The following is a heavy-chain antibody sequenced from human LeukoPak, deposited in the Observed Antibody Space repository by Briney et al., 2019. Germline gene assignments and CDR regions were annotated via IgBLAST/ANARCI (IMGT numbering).Heavy chain of an antibody. CDR2: IWYDGSNK. CDR3: ARDRYSGTNSDFDY. Sequence: PGGSLRLSCAASGFTFSSYGMHWVRQAPGKGLEWVAVIWYDGSNKYYADSVKGRFTISRDNSKNTLYLQMNSLRAEDTAVYYCARDRYSGTNSDFDYWGQGTLVTVSS. CDR1: GFTFSSYG. J-gene: IGHJ4*02. V-gene: IGHV3-33*01. D-gene: IGHD1-26*01.